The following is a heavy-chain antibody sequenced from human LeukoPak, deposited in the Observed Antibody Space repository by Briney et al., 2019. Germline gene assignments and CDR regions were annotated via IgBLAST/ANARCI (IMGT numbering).Heavy chain of an antibody. J-gene: IGHJ3*02. D-gene: IGHD2/OR15-2a*01. CDR1: GGSISSGSYY. Sequence: RTSETLSLTCTVSGGSISSGSYYWSWIRQPAGKGLEWIGRIYTSGSTNYNPSLKSRVTISVHTSKNQFSLKLSSVTAADTAVYYCARRTANYYLNDAFDIWGQGTMVTVSS. CDR2: IYTSGST. CDR3: ARRTANYYLNDAFDI. V-gene: IGHV4-61*02.